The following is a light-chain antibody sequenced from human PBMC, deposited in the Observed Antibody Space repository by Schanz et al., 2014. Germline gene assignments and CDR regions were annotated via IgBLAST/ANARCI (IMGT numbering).Light chain of an antibody. Sequence: EVLMTQSPATLSVSPGERATLSCKASQSVAGNLAWYQQRPGQAPRLLIYGASTRVTGIPARFSGSGSGTQFTLTISSLQPEDFAVYYCQQYNDWVSFGGGTKVEIK. CDR1: QSVAGN. CDR2: GAS. CDR3: QQYNDWVS. V-gene: IGKV3-15*01. J-gene: IGKJ4*01.